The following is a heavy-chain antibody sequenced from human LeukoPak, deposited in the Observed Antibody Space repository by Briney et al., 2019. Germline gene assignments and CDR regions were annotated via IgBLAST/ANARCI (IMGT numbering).Heavy chain of an antibody. CDR2: IYTSGST. D-gene: IGHD3-10*01. CDR3: AREFRGYFDY. J-gene: IGHJ4*02. CDR1: GGSISSGSYY. V-gene: IGHV4-61*02. Sequence: SQTLSLTCTVSGGSISSGSYYWSWIRQPAGKGLEWIGRIYTSGSTNYNPSLKSRVTISVDTSKNQFSLKLSSVTAADTAVYYCAREFRGYFDYWGREPWSPSPQ.